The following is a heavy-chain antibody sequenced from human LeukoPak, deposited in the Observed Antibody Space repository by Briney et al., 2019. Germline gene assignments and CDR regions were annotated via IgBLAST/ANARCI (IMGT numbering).Heavy chain of an antibody. CDR2: ISAYNGNT. CDR1: GYTFTSYG. Sequence: GASVKVSCKASGYTFTSYGISWVRQAPRQGLEWMGWISAYNGNTNYAQKLQGRVTMTTDTSTSTAYMELRSLRSDDTAVYYCAGDRIAARPIGYFDYWGQGTLVTVSS. V-gene: IGHV1-18*01. J-gene: IGHJ4*02. CDR3: AGDRIAARPIGYFDY. D-gene: IGHD6-6*01.